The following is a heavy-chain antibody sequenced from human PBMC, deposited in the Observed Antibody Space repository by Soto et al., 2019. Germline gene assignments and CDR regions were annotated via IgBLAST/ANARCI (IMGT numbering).Heavy chain of an antibody. CDR3: ARDSHSYYYDSSGSYSDY. CDR1: GYTFTGYY. V-gene: IGHV1-2*02. J-gene: IGHJ4*02. D-gene: IGHD3-22*01. CDR2: INPNSGGT. Sequence: VASVKVSCKASGYTFTGYYMHWVRQAPGQGLEWMGWINPNSGGTNYAQKFQGRVTMTRDTSISTAYMELSRLRSDDTAVYYCARDSHSYYYDSSGSYSDYWGQGTLVTVSS.